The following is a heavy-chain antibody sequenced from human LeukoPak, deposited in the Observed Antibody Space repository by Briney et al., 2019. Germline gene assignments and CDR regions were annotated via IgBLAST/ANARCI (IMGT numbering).Heavy chain of an antibody. Sequence: GGSLRLSCAASGFTFSSYSMNWVRQAPGKGLEWVSSISSSSSYIYYADSVKGRFTISRDNAKNSLYLQMNSLRAEDTAVYYCARDLPDYDSSGHHLASYYYGMDVWGQGTTVTVSS. CDR2: ISSSSSYI. CDR1: GFTFSSYS. CDR3: ARDLPDYDSSGHHLASYYYGMDV. D-gene: IGHD3-22*01. V-gene: IGHV3-21*01. J-gene: IGHJ6*02.